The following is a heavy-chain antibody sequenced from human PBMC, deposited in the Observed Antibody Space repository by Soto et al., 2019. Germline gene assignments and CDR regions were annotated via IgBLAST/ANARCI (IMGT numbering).Heavy chain of an antibody. CDR2: ISYDRSNK. D-gene: IGHD2-2*01. Sequence: GGSLRLSCAASGFTFSSYGMHWVRQAPGKGLEWVVVISYDRSNKYYADYVKGLFSISRDNSKNTLTLKMNSLRAEDTAVYYCAGGFRCSSTSCYVDIWGQGTMVTVTS. CDR3: AGGFRCSSTSCYVDI. V-gene: IGHV3-33*01. J-gene: IGHJ3*02. CDR1: GFTFSSYG.